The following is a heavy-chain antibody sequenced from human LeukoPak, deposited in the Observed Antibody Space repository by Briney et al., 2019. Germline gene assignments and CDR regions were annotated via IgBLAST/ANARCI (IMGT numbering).Heavy chain of an antibody. J-gene: IGHJ6*02. CDR2: IIPILGTA. Sequence: SVKVSCKASGGTFSSYAISWVRQAPGQGLEWMGGIIPILGTANYAQKFQGRVTITADESTSTAYMELSSLRSEDTAVYYCARDRIVGRPLNYDFWSGSYYYGMDVWGQGTTVTVSS. CDR3: ARDRIVGRPLNYDFWSGSYYYGMDV. V-gene: IGHV1-69*13. CDR1: GGTFSSYA. D-gene: IGHD3-3*01.